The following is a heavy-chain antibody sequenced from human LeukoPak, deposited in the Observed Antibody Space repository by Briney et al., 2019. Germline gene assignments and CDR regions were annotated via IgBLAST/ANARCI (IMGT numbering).Heavy chain of an antibody. V-gene: IGHV3-30*07. J-gene: IGHJ4*02. Sequence: GGSLRLSCAASGFTFSSYAMHWVRQAPGKGLEWVAVISYDGSNKYYADSVKGRFTISRDNSKNTLYLQMNSLRAEDTAVYYCARDGGYSYGYFDYWGQGTLVTVSS. CDR3: ARDGGYSYGYFDY. CDR1: GFTFSSYA. D-gene: IGHD5-18*01. CDR2: ISYDGSNK.